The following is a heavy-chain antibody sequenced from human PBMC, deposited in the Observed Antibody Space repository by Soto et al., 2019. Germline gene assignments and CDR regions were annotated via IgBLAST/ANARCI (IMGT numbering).Heavy chain of an antibody. J-gene: IGHJ6*02. CDR3: ARQKAMPPHFYSGMDV. CDR2: IIPMFGTA. CDR1: GGTFGSYT. V-gene: IGHV1-69*06. Sequence: QVHLVQSGAEVKKPVSSVKVSCTASGGTFGSYTVTWVRQAPGQGLEWMGEIIPMFGTASYAQKFQGRVTLTTDNYTTTAHMELSCMSSGDTTVYFCARQKAMPPHFYSGMDVWGQGTTVTVSS. D-gene: IGHD2-2*01.